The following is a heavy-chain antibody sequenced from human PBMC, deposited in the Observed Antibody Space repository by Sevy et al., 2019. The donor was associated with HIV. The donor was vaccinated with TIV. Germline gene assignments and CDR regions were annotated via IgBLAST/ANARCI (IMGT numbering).Heavy chain of an antibody. CDR3: ARSPPFAYDTNGFWFHY. Sequence: ASVKVSCKASGYTFTSFGVSWVRQAPGQGLEWMGWISAYNGNTNYAQKLQGRVTMTTDTSTNTAYMELRSLRSDDTAVYYCARSPPFAYDTNGFWFHYWGQGTLVTVSS. J-gene: IGHJ1*01. D-gene: IGHD2-8*01. CDR1: GYTFTSFG. CDR2: ISAYNGNT. V-gene: IGHV1-18*04.